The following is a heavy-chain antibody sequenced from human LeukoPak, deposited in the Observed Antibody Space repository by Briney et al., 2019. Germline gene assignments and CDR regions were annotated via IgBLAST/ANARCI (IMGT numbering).Heavy chain of an antibody. CDR1: GDSVSSNSAA. Sequence: SQTLSLTCAISGDSVSSNSAAWAWIRQSPSRGLEWLGRTYYRSKWYYDYPVSVKGRITINPDTSKNQFSLQLNSVTPEDTAVYYCARSTGDIDYWGQGTLVTVSS. CDR3: ARSTGDIDY. V-gene: IGHV6-1*01. CDR2: TYYRSKWYY. D-gene: IGHD7-27*01. J-gene: IGHJ4*02.